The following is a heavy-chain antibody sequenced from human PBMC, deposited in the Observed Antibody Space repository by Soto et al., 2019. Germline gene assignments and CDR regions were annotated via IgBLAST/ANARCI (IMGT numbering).Heavy chain of an antibody. J-gene: IGHJ4*02. V-gene: IGHV3-30*03. CDR3: ARSDVAGVYFDY. Sequence: GGSLRLSCAASGFTFSSYGMHWVRQAPGKGLEWVAVISYDGSNKYYADSAKGRFTISRDNSKNTLYLQMNSLRAEDTAVYYCARSDVAGVYFDYWGQGTLVTVSS. D-gene: IGHD6-19*01. CDR1: GFTFSSYG. CDR2: ISYDGSNK.